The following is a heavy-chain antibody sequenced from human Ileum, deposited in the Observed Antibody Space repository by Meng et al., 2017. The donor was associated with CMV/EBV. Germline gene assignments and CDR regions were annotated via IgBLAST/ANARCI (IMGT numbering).Heavy chain of an antibody. CDR3: ARDQMVWHTDYYFDY. J-gene: IGHJ4*02. Sequence: GESLKISCAASGFTFSSYAMHWVRQAPGKGLEGVAVISYDGSNKYYADSVKGRFTISRDNSKNTLYLQMNSLRAEDTAVYYCARDQMVWHTDYYFDYWGQGTLVTVSS. V-gene: IGHV3-30-3*01. CDR1: GFTFSSYA. D-gene: IGHD2-8*01. CDR2: ISYDGSNK.